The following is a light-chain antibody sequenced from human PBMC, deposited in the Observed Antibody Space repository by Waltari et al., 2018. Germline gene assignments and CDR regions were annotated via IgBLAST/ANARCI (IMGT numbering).Light chain of an antibody. Sequence: EIVLTQSPATLSVSPGESATPSCRASQSVSTNAAWYQQIPGQAPRLLIYAASSRATGVPARFGGSGSEKDFTLTISGLQSEDFAVYYCQHYEGWPPWTFGQGTKV. CDR1: QSVSTN. J-gene: IGKJ1*01. V-gene: IGKV3-15*01. CDR2: AAS. CDR3: QHYEGWPPWT.